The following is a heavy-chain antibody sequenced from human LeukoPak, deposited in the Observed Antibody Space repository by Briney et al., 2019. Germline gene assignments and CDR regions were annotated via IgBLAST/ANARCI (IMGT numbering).Heavy chain of an antibody. CDR3: ARDQVEYSSGWSYYYYGMDV. J-gene: IGHJ6*04. Sequence: GASVKVSCKASGGTFSSYAISWVRQAPGQGLEWMGGIIPIFGTANYAQKFQGRVTITADESTSTAYMELSSLRSEDTAVYYCARDQVEYSSGWSYYYYGMDVWGKGTTVTVSS. V-gene: IGHV1-69*13. CDR2: IIPIFGTA. CDR1: GGTFSSYA. D-gene: IGHD6-19*01.